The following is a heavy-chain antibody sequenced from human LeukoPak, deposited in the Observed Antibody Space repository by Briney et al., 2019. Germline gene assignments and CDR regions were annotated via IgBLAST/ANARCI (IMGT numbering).Heavy chain of an antibody. CDR1: GFIFSNFW. D-gene: IGHD6-19*01. CDR2: INQDGSEK. Sequence: GGSLRLPCAASGFIFSNFWIYWVRQAPGKGLEWVANINQDGSEKYFVDSVKGRFTISRDNPKNSPFLQMNSLRAEDTAVYYCARRQAVAFDYWGQGTLVTVSS. J-gene: IGHJ4*02. CDR3: ARRQAVAFDY. V-gene: IGHV3-7*03.